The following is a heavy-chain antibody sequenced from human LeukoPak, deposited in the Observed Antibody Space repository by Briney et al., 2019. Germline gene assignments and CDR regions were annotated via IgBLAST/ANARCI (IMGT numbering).Heavy chain of an antibody. CDR2: INHSGST. D-gene: IGHD6-6*01. CDR3: ARALGSAARHYYYYYGMDV. Sequence: SETLSLTCAVYGGSFSGYYCSWIRQPPGKGLEWSGEINHSGSTNYNPSLKSRVTISVDTSKNQFSLKLSSVTAADTAVYYCARALGSAARHYYYYYGMDVWGQGTTVTVSS. V-gene: IGHV4-34*01. CDR1: GGSFSGYY. J-gene: IGHJ6*02.